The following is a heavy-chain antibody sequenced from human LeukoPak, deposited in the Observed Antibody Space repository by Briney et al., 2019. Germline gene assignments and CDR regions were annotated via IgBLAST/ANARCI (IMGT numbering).Heavy chain of an antibody. Sequence: ASVKVSCKTSGFSFRNYGVSWVRQAPGQGLEWMGWIISHNGDTELAQKFQGRVSLTTDTSTTTVFMELRSLTSDDTAVYYCARDRGFGDYVDDGADILDYWGQGTLVTVSP. J-gene: IGHJ4*02. CDR2: IISHNGDT. CDR1: GFSFRNYG. CDR3: ARDRGFGDYVDDGADILDY. D-gene: IGHD4-17*01. V-gene: IGHV1-18*01.